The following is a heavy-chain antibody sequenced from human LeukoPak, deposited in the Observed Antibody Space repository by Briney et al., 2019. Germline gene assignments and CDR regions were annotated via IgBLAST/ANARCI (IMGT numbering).Heavy chain of an antibody. CDR2: IKQDGSEK. Sequence: GGSLRLSCAASGFTFSSYWMSWVRQAPGKGLEWVANIKQDGSEKYYVDSVKGRFTISRDNAKNSLYLQMNSLRAEDTAVYYCARGPDYEFWSGYRYFDYWGQGTLVTVFS. CDR1: GFTFSSYW. V-gene: IGHV3-7*01. J-gene: IGHJ4*02. D-gene: IGHD3-3*01. CDR3: ARGPDYEFWSGYRYFDY.